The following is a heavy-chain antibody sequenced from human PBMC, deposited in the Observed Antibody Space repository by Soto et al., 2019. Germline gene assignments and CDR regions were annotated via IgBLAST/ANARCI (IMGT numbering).Heavy chain of an antibody. CDR2: IYYSGST. D-gene: IGHD4-17*01. J-gene: IGHJ6*03. CDR1: GGSVSSGSYY. Sequence: SETLSLTCTVSGGSVSSGSYYWSWIRQPPGKGLEWIGYIYYSGSTNYNPSLKSRVTISVDTSKNQFSLKLSSVTAEDTALYYCAKEGPNYGDYYYYMDVWGKGTTVTVSS. V-gene: IGHV4-61*01. CDR3: AKEGPNYGDYYYYMDV.